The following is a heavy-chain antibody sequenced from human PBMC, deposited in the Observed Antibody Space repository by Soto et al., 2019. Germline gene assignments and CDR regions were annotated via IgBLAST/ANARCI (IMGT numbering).Heavy chain of an antibody. CDR1: GYTFTSYY. J-gene: IGHJ4*02. D-gene: IGHD2-21*02. CDR3: GRILPPATFDY. Sequence: QVQLVQSGAEVKKPGASVKVSCKASGYTFTSYYVHWIRQAPGQGLEWMGIINASGGRTTYAPKFQGRVTMTRDTSTSTVYMELSSLTSEDTATYFCGRILPPATFDYGGQGTLVTVSS. V-gene: IGHV1-46*03. CDR2: INASGGRT.